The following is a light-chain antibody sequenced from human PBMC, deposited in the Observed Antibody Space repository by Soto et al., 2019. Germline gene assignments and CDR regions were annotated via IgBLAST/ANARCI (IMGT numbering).Light chain of an antibody. CDR3: MQALQTPMYT. Sequence: DVVMTQSPLSLPVTPGEPASISCRSSQSLLHSNGYKYLDWYLQRPGQSPQLLIYLGSNRASGVPDRFSCSGSGTDFTLKISRVEAEDVGVYYCMQALQTPMYTFGQGTKLEIK. V-gene: IGKV2-28*01. CDR2: LGS. J-gene: IGKJ2*01. CDR1: QSLLHSNGYKY.